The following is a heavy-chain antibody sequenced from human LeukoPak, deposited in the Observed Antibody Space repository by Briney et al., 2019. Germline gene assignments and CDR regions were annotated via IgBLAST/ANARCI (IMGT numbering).Heavy chain of an antibody. Sequence: PSETLSLTCTVSGGSISSTCYYWGWIRQPPGKGLEWIGSIYHSGSTYYNPSLKSRVTISVDTSKKQFSLKLSSVTAADTAVYYCTRGSIAYYYMDVWGKGTTVTISS. J-gene: IGHJ6*03. CDR3: TRGSIAYYYMDV. D-gene: IGHD3-22*01. CDR2: IYHSGST. CDR1: GGSISSTCYY. V-gene: IGHV4-39*07.